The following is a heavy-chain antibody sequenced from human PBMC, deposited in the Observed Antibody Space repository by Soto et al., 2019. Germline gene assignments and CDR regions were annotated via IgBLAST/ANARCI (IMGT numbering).Heavy chain of an antibody. CDR3: VRSKGGYSYGTPFDY. Sequence: EVQLEESGGAVVQPGRSLRLSCAASGFTFDDYAMHWVRQVLGKGLEWVSSISWNSCNIGYADSVKGRFTTSRDNATNSLYLQMISLRPEDTGLYYCVRSKGGYSYGTPFDYWGQGTLVTVSS. D-gene: IGHD5-18*01. V-gene: IGHV3-9*01. CDR1: GFTFDDYA. J-gene: IGHJ4*02. CDR2: ISWNSCNI.